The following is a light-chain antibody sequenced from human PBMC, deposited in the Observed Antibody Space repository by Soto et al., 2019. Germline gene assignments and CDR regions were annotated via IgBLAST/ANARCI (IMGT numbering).Light chain of an antibody. V-gene: IGKV1-5*01. CDR3: QQYDSSSPT. CDR2: DAS. J-gene: IGKJ2*01. CDR1: QNISVW. Sequence: DIQMTQSPSTLSASVGDGVTITCRASQNISVWLAWYHQRPGKAPKFLIYDASSLETGVPSRFSGSGSGTEFTLTIRSLQPDDFATYYCQQYDSSSPTFGQGTKLEIK.